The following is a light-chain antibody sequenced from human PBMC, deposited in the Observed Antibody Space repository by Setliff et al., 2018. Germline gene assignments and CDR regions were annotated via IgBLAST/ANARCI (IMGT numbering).Light chain of an antibody. CDR1: SSDVGSYDL. CDR3: NAYTSRSTYV. V-gene: IGLV2-14*03. J-gene: IGLJ1*01. CDR2: NVS. Sequence: QSALTQPASESGSPGQSITISCSGTSSDVGSYDLVSWYQQHPGKAPKLIIYNVSGRPSGVSHRFSGSKSDNTASLTISGLQAEDEADYYCNAYTSRSTYVFGSGTKVTVL.